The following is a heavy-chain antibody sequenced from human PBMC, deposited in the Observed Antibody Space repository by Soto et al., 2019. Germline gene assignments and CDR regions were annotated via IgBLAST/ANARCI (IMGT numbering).Heavy chain of an antibody. D-gene: IGHD3-3*01. J-gene: IGHJ5*02. CDR2: IYNSGST. CDR1: GGSISSSNW. Sequence: QVQLQESGPGLVKPSGTLSLTCAVSGGSISSSNWWSWVRQPPGKGLEWSGEIYNSGSTNYNPSLKSRVTISVDKSKHQFSLKLSSVTAADTAVYYCARCSRYDFWSGYLGFDPWGQGTLVTVSS. V-gene: IGHV4-4*02. CDR3: ARCSRYDFWSGYLGFDP.